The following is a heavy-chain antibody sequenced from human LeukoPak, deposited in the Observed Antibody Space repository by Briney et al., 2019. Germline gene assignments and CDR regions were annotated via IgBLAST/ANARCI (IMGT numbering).Heavy chain of an antibody. V-gene: IGHV4-61*01. CDR1: GGSVSSGSYY. CDR3: ARATGGIFYYGSDLGWFDP. D-gene: IGHD3-10*01. CDR2: IYYSGST. J-gene: IGHJ5*02. Sequence: SETLSLTCTVSGGSVSSGSYYWSWIRQPLGKGLEWIGYIYYSGSTNYNPSLKSRVTISVDTSKNQFSLKLSSVTAADTAVYYCARATGGIFYYGSDLGWFDPWGQGTLVTVSS.